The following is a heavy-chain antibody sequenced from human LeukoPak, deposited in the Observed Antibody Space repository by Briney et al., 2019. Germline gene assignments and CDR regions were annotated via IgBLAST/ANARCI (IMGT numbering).Heavy chain of an antibody. CDR3: PRTSPIVADY. J-gene: IGHJ4*02. D-gene: IGHD5-12*01. CDR1: VFTCRFYS. CDR2: ISGSGVTT. V-gene: IGHV3-23*01. Sequence: GGPLRLSCAASVFTCRFYSMNWVRQAPGKGLEWVSVISGSGVTTYYADSVKGRFTLPRDNSKNTLYLQLNSLRAELTDVDYGPRTSPIVADYWGQGTLVTVSS.